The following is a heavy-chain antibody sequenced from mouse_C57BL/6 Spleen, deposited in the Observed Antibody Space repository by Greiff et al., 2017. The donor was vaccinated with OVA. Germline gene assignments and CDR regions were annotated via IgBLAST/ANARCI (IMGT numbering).Heavy chain of an antibody. V-gene: IGHV1-69*01. CDR3: ARRVYSNYDWFAY. J-gene: IGHJ3*01. CDR2: IDPSDSYT. D-gene: IGHD2-5*01. Sequence: QVQLQQPGAELVMPGASVKLSCKASGYTFTSYWMHWVKQRPGQGLEWIGEIDPSDSYTNYNQKFKGKSTLTVDKSSSTAYMQLSSLTSEDSAVYYCARRVYSNYDWFAYWGQGTLVTVSA. CDR1: GYTFTSYW.